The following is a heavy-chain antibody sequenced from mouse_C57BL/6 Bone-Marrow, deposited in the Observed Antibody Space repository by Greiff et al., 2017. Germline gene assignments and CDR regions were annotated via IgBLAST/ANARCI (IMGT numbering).Heavy chain of an antibody. D-gene: IGHD3-1*01. CDR3: AREGEGYLFDY. CDR2: IYPRSGNT. V-gene: IGHV1-81*01. CDR1: GYTFTSYG. Sequence: QVHVKQSGAELARPGASVKLSCKASGYTFTSYGISWVKQRTGQGLEWIGEIYPRSGNTYYNEKFKGKATLTADKSSSTAYMELRSLTSEDSAVYFCAREGEGYLFDYWGQGTTLTVSS. J-gene: IGHJ2*01.